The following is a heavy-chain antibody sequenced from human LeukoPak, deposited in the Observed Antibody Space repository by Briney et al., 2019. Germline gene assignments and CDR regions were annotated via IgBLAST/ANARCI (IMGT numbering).Heavy chain of an antibody. CDR2: IYHSGST. CDR3: ARTVGGYSSSSLLHF. V-gene: IGHV4-38-2*02. CDR1: GYSISSGYY. J-gene: IGHJ4*02. Sequence: SETLSLTCTVSGYSISSGYYWGWIRQPPGKGLEGIGSIYHSGSTYYNPSLKSRVTISVDTSKNQFSLKLSSVTAADTAVYYCARTVGGYSSSSLLHFWGQGALVTVSS. D-gene: IGHD6-6*01.